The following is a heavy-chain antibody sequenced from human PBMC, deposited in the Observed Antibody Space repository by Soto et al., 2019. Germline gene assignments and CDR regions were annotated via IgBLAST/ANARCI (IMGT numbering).Heavy chain of an antibody. V-gene: IGHV4-34*01. Sequence: QVQLQQWGAGLLKPSETLSLTCAVYGGSFSGYYWSWIRQPPGKGLEWIGEINHSGSTNYNPSLKIRVTRSEDTSKNRFALKLSSVTAADTAVYYCARGRRKCSGGSCSSSGWFDPWGQGTLVTVSS. J-gene: IGHJ5*02. D-gene: IGHD2-15*01. CDR3: ARGRRKCSGGSCSSSGWFDP. CDR1: GGSFSGYY. CDR2: INHSGST.